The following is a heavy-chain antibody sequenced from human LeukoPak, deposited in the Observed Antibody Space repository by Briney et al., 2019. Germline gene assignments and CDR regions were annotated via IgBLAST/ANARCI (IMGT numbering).Heavy chain of an antibody. Sequence: SETLSLTCTVSGYSISSGYYWGWIRQPPGKGLEWIGSIYHSGSTYYNPSLKSRVTISVDTSKNQFSLKLSSVTAADTAVYYCARSRASGYDLGFDYWGQGTLVTVSS. CDR1: GYSISSGYY. J-gene: IGHJ4*02. CDR2: IYHSGST. D-gene: IGHD5-12*01. V-gene: IGHV4-38-2*02. CDR3: ARSRASGYDLGFDY.